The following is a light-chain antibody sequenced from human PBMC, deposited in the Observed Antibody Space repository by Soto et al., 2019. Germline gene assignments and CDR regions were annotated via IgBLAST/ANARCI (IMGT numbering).Light chain of an antibody. J-gene: IGLJ3*02. CDR1: SSNIGAGYD. V-gene: IGLV1-40*01. CDR2: GNS. CDR3: QSYDFTLGAFWV. Sequence: QSVLTQPPSVSGAPGQRVTISCTGSSSNIGAGYDVHWYQQLPGTAPKLLIYGNSNRPSGVPDRSSGSKSGTSASLAITGLQAEDEADYYCQSYDFTLGAFWVFGGGTKVTVL.